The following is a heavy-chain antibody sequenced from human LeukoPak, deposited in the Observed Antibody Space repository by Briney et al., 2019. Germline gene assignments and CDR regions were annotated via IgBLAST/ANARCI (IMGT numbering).Heavy chain of an antibody. CDR3: ARVLDIVVVPAASFDY. CDR2: VSAYNGNT. V-gene: IGHV1-18*01. CDR1: GYTFTSYG. J-gene: IGHJ4*02. D-gene: IGHD2-2*03. Sequence: ASVKVSCKASGYTFTSYGISWVRLDPGQGLEWMGWVSAYNGNTTYAQKLQGRVTMTTDTSTSTAYMELRSLRSDDTAVYYCARVLDIVVVPAASFDYWGQGTLVTVSS.